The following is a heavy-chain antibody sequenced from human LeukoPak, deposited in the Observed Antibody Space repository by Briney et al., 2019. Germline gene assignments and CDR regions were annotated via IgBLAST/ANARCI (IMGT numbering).Heavy chain of an antibody. V-gene: IGHV1-69*04. CDR1: GGTFSSYA. D-gene: IGHD5-12*01. J-gene: IGHJ4*02. Sequence: GASVKVSCKASGGTFSSYAISWVRQAPGQGLEWMGRIIPILGIVNYAQKFQGRVTITADKSTSTAYMELSSLRSEDTAVYYCARDDSGYDFPLDYWGQGTLVTVSS. CDR3: ARDDSGYDFPLDY. CDR2: IIPILGIV.